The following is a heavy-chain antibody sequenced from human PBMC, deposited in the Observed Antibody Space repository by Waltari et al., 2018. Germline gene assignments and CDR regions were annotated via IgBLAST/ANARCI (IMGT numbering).Heavy chain of an antibody. CDR2: IYHSGST. CDR3: ARRSWTDAFDI. Sequence: QVQLQESGPGLVKPSETLSLTCAVSGYSISSGYYRGWIRQPPGKGLEWIGSIYHSGSTYYNPSLKSRVTISVDTSKNQFSLKLSSVTAADTAVYYCARRSWTDAFDIWGQGTMVTVSS. J-gene: IGHJ3*02. D-gene: IGHD5-12*01. V-gene: IGHV4-38-2*01. CDR1: GYSISSGYY.